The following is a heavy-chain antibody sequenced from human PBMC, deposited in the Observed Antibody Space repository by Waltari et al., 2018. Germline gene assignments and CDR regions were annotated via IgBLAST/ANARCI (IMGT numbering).Heavy chain of an antibody. V-gene: IGHV4-34*01. CDR3: ARRVIQWYFDF. J-gene: IGHJ2*01. CDR1: GGSFTGYYY. D-gene: IGHD2-21*01. Sequence: QVQLQQWGAGLLKPSETLSLTCGVYGGSFTGYYYWTWIRQSPGKGLEWIGEINHSGSTNSTPAPKSRLTISVDTSKNQFSLNLSSVTAADTAVYYCARRVIQWYFDFWGRGTLVTVSS. CDR2: INHSGST.